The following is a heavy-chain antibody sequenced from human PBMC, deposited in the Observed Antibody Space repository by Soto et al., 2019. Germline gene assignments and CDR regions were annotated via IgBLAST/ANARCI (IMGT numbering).Heavy chain of an antibody. CDR3: ARGPPDDIVVVVAATAPEYFQH. D-gene: IGHD2-15*01. CDR1: GGSFSGYY. Sequence: QVQLQQWGAGLLKPSETLSLTCAVYGGSFSGYYWSWIRQPPGKGLEWIGEINHSGSTNYNPSLKSRVTISVDTSKNQFSLKLSSVTAADTAVYYCARGPPDDIVVVVAATAPEYFQHWGQGTLVTVSS. CDR2: INHSGST. V-gene: IGHV4-34*01. J-gene: IGHJ1*01.